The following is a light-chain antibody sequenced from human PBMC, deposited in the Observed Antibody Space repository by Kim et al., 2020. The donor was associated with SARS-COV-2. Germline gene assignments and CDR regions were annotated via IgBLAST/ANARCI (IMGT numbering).Light chain of an antibody. V-gene: IGLV3-21*04. CDR1: NIGSKS. J-gene: IGLJ6*01. Sequence: APGKTARITCGGNNIGSKSVHWYQQKPGQAPVRVIYYDSDRPSGIPERFSGSNSGNTATLTISRVEAGDEADYYCQVWDSSSDHPVFGSGTKVTVL. CDR3: QVWDSSSDHPV. CDR2: YDS.